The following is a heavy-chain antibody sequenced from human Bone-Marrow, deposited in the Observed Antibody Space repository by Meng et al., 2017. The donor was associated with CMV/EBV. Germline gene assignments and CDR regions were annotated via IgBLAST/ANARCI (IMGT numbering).Heavy chain of an antibody. Sequence: GESLKISCAASGFTFSSYAMSWVRQAPGKGLEWVSAISGSGGSTYYADSVKGRFTISRDNAKNTLYLQMHSLRAEDTAVYYCASEYCDSTTCYDYWGQGTLVTVSS. CDR1: GFTFSSYA. V-gene: IGHV3-23*01. D-gene: IGHD2/OR15-2a*01. CDR2: ISGSGGST. CDR3: ASEYCDSTTCYDY. J-gene: IGHJ4*02.